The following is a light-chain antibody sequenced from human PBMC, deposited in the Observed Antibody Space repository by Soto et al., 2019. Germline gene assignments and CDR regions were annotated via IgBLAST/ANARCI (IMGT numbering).Light chain of an antibody. J-gene: IGLJ3*02. V-gene: IGLV1-40*01. CDR3: QSYDSSLSGWV. Sequence: QSVLTQPPSVSGAPGQRVTISCTGSSSNIGAGYDVHWYQQLPGTAPKLLIYGNSNRPSGVPDRFSGSKSGTSASLAITGVQAEDEADYYCQSYDSSLSGWVFGGGTKVTVL. CDR1: SSNIGAGYD. CDR2: GNS.